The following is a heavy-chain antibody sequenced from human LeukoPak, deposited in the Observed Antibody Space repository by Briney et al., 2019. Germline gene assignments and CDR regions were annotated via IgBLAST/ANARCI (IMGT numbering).Heavy chain of an antibody. V-gene: IGHV4-59*01. CDR3: TGRQHIVAVTATRGSFDM. D-gene: IGHD2-21*02. CDR1: GGSINSYY. Sequence: SETLSLTCTVSGGSINSYYWSWIRQPPGKGREWIGYIFNGGRTNYNPSLSSRVTMSLDTSKNQFSLKLTSLTAADTAVYYCTGRQHIVAVTATRGSFDMWGQGTMVTVSS. CDR2: IFNGGRT. J-gene: IGHJ3*02.